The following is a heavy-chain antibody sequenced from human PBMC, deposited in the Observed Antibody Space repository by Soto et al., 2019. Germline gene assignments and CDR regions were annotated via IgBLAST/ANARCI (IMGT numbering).Heavy chain of an antibody. CDR1: GYTFSSYA. V-gene: IGHV1-18*01. J-gene: IGHJ5*02. CDR3: ARGNLPRGAHHAGFGP. CDR2: ISAYTGNT. Sequence: QVQLVQSGAEVKKPGASVKVSCKASGYTFSSYAIIWVRQAPGQGLEWMGWISAYTGNTNYAQTLQGRVTLTTDTSTSTAYMELSSLRSNDTAVYYCARGNLPRGAHHAGFGPWGQGTLVTVSS. D-gene: IGHD3-10*01.